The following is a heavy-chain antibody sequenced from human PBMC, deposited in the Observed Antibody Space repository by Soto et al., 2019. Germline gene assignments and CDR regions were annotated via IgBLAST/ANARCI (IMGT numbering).Heavy chain of an antibody. D-gene: IGHD3-22*01. J-gene: IGHJ3*02. V-gene: IGHV3-72*01. CDR2: TRNKANSYTT. CDR3: ARGPSYYYDSSGYYAFDI. Sequence: GESLKISCAASGFTFSDHYMDWVRQAPGKGLEWVGRTRNKANSYTTEYAASVKGRFTISRDDSKNSLYLQMNSLKTEDTAVYYCARGPSYYYDSSGYYAFDIWGQGTMVTVSS. CDR1: GFTFSDHY.